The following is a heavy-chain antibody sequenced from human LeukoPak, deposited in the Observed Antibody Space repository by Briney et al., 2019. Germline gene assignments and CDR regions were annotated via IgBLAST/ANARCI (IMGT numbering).Heavy chain of an antibody. Sequence: SQTLSLTCTVSGGSISSGDDYWSWIRQPPGKGLVWIGYIYYSGSTYYNPSLKSRVTISVDTSKNQFSLKLSSVTAADTAVYYCARGVATIKLDAFDIWGQGTMVTVSS. D-gene: IGHD5-24*01. CDR2: IYYSGST. CDR1: GGSISSGDDY. V-gene: IGHV4-30-4*01. CDR3: ARGVATIKLDAFDI. J-gene: IGHJ3*02.